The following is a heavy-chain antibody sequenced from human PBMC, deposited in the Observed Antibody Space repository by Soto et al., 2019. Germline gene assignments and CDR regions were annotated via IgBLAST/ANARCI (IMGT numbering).Heavy chain of an antibody. Sequence: GESLKISCKGSGYSFTSYWIGWVRQMPGKGLEWMGIIYPGDSDTRYSPSFQGQVTISADKSISTAYLQWSSLKASDTAMYYCASPRREYSSSFLRVGPTLSDAFDIWGQGTMVTVSS. CDR2: IYPGDSDT. CDR1: GYSFTSYW. D-gene: IGHD6-6*01. J-gene: IGHJ3*02. CDR3: ASPRREYSSSFLRVGPTLSDAFDI. V-gene: IGHV5-51*01.